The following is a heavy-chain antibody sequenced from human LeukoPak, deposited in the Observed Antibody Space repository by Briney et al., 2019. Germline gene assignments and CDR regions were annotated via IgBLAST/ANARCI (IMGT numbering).Heavy chain of an antibody. CDR3: ARDRVHYYDSSGYPEDDY. CDR1: GGTFSSYA. J-gene: IGHJ4*02. V-gene: IGHV1-69*05. Sequence: ASVKVSCKASGGTFSSYAISWVRQAPGQGLEWMGRTIPIFGTANYAQKFQGRVTITTDESTSTAYMELSSLRSEDTAVYYCARDRVHYYDSSGYPEDDYWGQGTLVTVSS. CDR2: TIPIFGTA. D-gene: IGHD3-22*01.